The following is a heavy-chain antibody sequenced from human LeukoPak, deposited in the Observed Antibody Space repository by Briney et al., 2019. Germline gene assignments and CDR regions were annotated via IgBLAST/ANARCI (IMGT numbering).Heavy chain of an antibody. V-gene: IGHV3-48*04. CDR3: ARVGRSGWTVDY. J-gene: IGHJ4*02. CDR1: GFDFSTYS. Sequence: GGSLRLSCAASGFDFSTYSIDWVRRAPGKGLEWVSYISSSSSNIYHADSVKGRFTISRDNAKNSLHLQMNSLRAEDTAVYYCARVGRSGWTVDYWGQGTLVTVSS. CDR2: ISSSSSNI. D-gene: IGHD6-19*01.